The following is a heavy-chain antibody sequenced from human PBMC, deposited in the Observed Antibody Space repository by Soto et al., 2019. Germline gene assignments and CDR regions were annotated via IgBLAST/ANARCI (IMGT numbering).Heavy chain of an antibody. CDR2: ISGSGGST. J-gene: IGHJ4*02. CDR3: AKDGEHSIGWANVDY. CDR1: GFTFSSYA. Sequence: GGSLRLSCAASGFTFSSYAMSWVRQAPGKGLEWVSEISGSGGSTYYADSVKGRLTISRDNCKNTLYRQMNSLRAEDTTVYYCAKDGEHSIGWANVDYWGQGTLVTVSS. D-gene: IGHD6-19*01. V-gene: IGHV3-23*01.